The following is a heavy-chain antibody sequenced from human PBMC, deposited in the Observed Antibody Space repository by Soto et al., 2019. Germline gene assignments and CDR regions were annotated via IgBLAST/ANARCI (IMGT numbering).Heavy chain of an antibody. V-gene: IGHV1-24*01. Sequence: ASVKVSCAVSGYTLTDLSMHWVRQAPGRGLEWMGGFDPEDGETIYAQKFQGRVTMTEDTSTDTAYMELSSLRSEDTAVYYCAPLIAATRYGMDVWGQGTTVTVSS. CDR1: GYTLTDLS. CDR3: APLIAATRYGMDV. D-gene: IGHD2-15*01. J-gene: IGHJ6*02. CDR2: FDPEDGET.